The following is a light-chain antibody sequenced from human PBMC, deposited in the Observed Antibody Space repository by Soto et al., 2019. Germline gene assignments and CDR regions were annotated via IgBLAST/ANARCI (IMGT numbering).Light chain of an antibody. CDR2: DDS. V-gene: IGLV3-21*02. Sequence: SYELTQPPSVSVAPGQTARIICGGNSIGTNSVHWYQQKPGQAPVLVVYDDSDRPSGIPDRFPGSNSGNTATLTISRVEAGDEADYYCQMWDDNFYVFGTGTKVTVL. CDR1: SIGTNS. CDR3: QMWDDNFYV. J-gene: IGLJ1*01.